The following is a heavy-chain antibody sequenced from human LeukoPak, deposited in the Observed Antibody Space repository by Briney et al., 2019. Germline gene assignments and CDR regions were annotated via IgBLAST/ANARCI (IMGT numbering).Heavy chain of an antibody. J-gene: IGHJ4*02. CDR1: RFTFSSYA. Sequence: GGSLRLSCAASRFTFSSYAMSWLRQAPGKGLEWVSAISGSGGSTYYADSVRGRFTISRDNSKNTLYLQMNSLRAEDTAVYYCAKGPLTEVAGTTWDYWGQGTLVTVYS. D-gene: IGHD6-19*01. CDR2: ISGSGGST. V-gene: IGHV3-23*01. CDR3: AKGPLTEVAGTTWDY.